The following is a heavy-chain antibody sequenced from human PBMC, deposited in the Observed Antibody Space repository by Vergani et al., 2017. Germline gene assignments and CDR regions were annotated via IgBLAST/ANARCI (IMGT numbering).Heavy chain of an antibody. D-gene: IGHD6-19*01. CDR3: ARRSERWLSPEVY. Sequence: YSPSFQGHVTISADKSISTAYLQWRSLKASDTAMYYCARRSERWLSPEVYWGQGTLVTVSS. J-gene: IGHJ4*02. V-gene: IGHV5-10-1*01.